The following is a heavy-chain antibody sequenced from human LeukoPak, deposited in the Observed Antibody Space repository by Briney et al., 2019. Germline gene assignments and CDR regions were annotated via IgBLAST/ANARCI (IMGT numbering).Heavy chain of an antibody. J-gene: IGHJ3*02. CDR3: ARRSRTGRGAFDI. CDR1: GGSFSGYY. V-gene: IGHV4-34*01. D-gene: IGHD7-27*01. CDR2: INHSGST. Sequence: SETLSLTCAVYGGSFSGYYWSWIRQPPGKGLEWIGEINHSGSTNYNPSLKSRVTISVDTSKNQFSLKLSSVTAADTAVYYCARRSRTGRGAFDIWGQGTMVTVSS.